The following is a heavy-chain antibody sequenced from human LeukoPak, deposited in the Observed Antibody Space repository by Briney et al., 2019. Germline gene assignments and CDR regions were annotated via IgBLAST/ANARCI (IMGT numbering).Heavy chain of an antibody. J-gene: IGHJ6*02. V-gene: IGHV3-30*03. CDR1: GFTFSSYG. Sequence: GGSLRLSCAASGFTFSSYGMHWVRQAPGKGLEWVAVISYDGSNKYYADSVKGRFTISRDNSKNTLYLQMNSLRAEDTAVYYCARDREGYCSSTSCYLTDGMDVWGQGTTVTVSS. CDR3: ARDREGYCSSTSCYLTDGMDV. CDR2: ISYDGSNK. D-gene: IGHD2-2*01.